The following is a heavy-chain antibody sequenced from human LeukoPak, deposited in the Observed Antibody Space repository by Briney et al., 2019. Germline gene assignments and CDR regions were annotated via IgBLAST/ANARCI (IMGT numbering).Heavy chain of an antibody. J-gene: IGHJ5*02. V-gene: IGHV4-59*12. CDR1: GGSISSYY. CDR3: ARAYYYGSSGYGNWFDP. CDR2: IYYSGST. Sequence: SETLSLTCTVSGGSISSYYWSWIRQPPGKGLEWIGYIYYSGSTYYNPSLKSRVTIPVDTSKNQFSLKLSSVTAADTAVYYCARAYYYGSSGYGNWFDPWGQGTLVTVSS. D-gene: IGHD3-22*01.